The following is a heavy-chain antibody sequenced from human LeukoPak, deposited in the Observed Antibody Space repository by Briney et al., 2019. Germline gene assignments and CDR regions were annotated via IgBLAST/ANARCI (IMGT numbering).Heavy chain of an antibody. Sequence: PGGALRLSCAASGFTFSDYYMSWIRQAPGKGLEWVSYISSSGSTIYYAGSVKGRFTISRDNAKKSLYLQMNSLRAEDTAVYYCARQPTAVTTDYYYYGMDVWGQGTTVTVSS. D-gene: IGHD4-17*01. CDR3: ARQPTAVTTDYYYYGMDV. CDR2: ISSSGSTI. J-gene: IGHJ6*02. CDR1: GFTFSDYY. V-gene: IGHV3-11*01.